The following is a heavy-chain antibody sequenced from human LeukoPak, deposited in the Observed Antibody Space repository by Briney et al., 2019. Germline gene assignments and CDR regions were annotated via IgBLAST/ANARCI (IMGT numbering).Heavy chain of an antibody. V-gene: IGHV4-59*12. D-gene: IGHD3-22*01. CDR3: ARSGGLWLLTYYFDY. CDR1: GGSISSYY. J-gene: IGHJ4*02. CDR2: IYYSGST. Sequence: PSETLSLTCTVSGGSISSYYWSWIRQPPGKGLEWIGYIYYSGSTNYNPSLKSRVTMSVDTSKNQFSLKLSSVTAADTAVYFCARSGGLWLLTYYFDYWGQGTLVTVSS.